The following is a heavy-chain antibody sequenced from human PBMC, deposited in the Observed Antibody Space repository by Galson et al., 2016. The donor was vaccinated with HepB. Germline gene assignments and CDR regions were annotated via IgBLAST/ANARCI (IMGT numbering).Heavy chain of an antibody. V-gene: IGHV3-33*01. CDR3: AREKDSSSWYNFDY. D-gene: IGHD6-13*01. J-gene: IGHJ4*02. Sequence: SLRLSCAASGFTFSSYGMHWVRQAPGKGLEWVAVMWYDGSNKYYADSVKGRFTISRDNSKNTLFLQMNSLRAEDTAVYYCAREKDSSSWYNFDYWGQGTLVTVSS. CDR2: MWYDGSNK. CDR1: GFTFSSYG.